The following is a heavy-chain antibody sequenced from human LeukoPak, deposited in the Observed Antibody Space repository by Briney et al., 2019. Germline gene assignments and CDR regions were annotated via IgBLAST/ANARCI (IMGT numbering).Heavy chain of an antibody. CDR3: APDPNKWLRNY. D-gene: IGHD5-12*01. V-gene: IGHV3-23*01. J-gene: IGHJ4*01. CDR1: GFTFSSYA. CDR2: ISGSGGST. Sequence: GGSLRLSCAASGFTFSSYAMSWVRQVPGKGREWVSTISGSGGSTYYADSVKGRFTISRDNSKNTLSLQMNSLRAEDTAVYYCAPDPNKWLRNYWGQGTLVTVSS.